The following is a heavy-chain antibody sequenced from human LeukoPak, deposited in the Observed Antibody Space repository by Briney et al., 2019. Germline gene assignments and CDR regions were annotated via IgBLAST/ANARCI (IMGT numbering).Heavy chain of an antibody. V-gene: IGHV1-2*02. CDR2: INPNSGGT. D-gene: IGHD3-22*01. J-gene: IGHJ5*02. CDR1: GYTFTGYY. CDR3: ARSPSITMIERVSDP. Sequence: ASVKVSCKASGYTFTGYYMHWVRQAPGQGLEWMGWINPNSGGTNYAQKFQGRVTMTRDTSISTAHMELSRLRSDDTAVYYCARSPSITMIERVSDPWGQGTLVTVSS.